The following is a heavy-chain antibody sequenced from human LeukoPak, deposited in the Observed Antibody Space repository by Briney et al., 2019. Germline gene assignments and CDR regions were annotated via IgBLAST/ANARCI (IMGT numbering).Heavy chain of an antibody. CDR3: AREGYYDPGLTYYYYYGMDV. CDR1: GFTFSSYS. Sequence: GGSLRLSCAASGFTFSSYSMNWVRQAPGKGLEWVSSISSSSSYIYYADSVKGRFTISRDNAKNSLYLQMNSLRAEDTAVYYCAREGYYDPGLTYYYYYGMDVWGQGTTVTVSS. CDR2: ISSSSSYI. D-gene: IGHD3-3*01. J-gene: IGHJ6*02. V-gene: IGHV3-21*01.